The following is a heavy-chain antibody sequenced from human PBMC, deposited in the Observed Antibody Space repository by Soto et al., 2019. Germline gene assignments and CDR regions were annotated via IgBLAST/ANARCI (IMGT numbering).Heavy chain of an antibody. CDR1: GFTFSDYG. V-gene: IGHV3-7*01. Sequence: GGSMRVSCAAAGFTFSDYGMSWVRQTPGKGLEWVANIKGDGSATYYPDSVKGRFTISRDNAQSSLYLQMNSLRAEDTAVYYCARDIVVLVGATEVSDYWGQGTLVTVSS. CDR2: IKGDGSAT. D-gene: IGHD2-15*01. CDR3: ARDIVVLVGATEVSDY. J-gene: IGHJ4*02.